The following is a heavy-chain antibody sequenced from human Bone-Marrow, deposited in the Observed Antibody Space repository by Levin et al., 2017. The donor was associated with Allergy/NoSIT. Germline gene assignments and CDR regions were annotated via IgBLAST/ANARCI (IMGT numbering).Heavy chain of an antibody. Sequence: RAGGSLRLSCAASGFTFTNAWMTWVRQAPGKGLEWVGRIKSKTDGGTTDYAAPVKGRFTISRHDSKNTLDLQMNSLKTEDTAVYYCSGDYSSGMDVWGQGTTVTVSS. D-gene: IGHD3-10*01. CDR1: GFTFTNAW. CDR2: IKSKTDGGTT. CDR3: SGDYSSGMDV. J-gene: IGHJ6*02. V-gene: IGHV3-15*01.